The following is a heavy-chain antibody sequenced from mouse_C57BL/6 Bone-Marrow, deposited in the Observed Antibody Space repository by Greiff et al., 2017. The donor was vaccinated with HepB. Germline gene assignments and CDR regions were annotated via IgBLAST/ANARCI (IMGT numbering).Heavy chain of an antibody. CDR2: IDPETGGT. J-gene: IGHJ1*03. V-gene: IGHV1-15*01. Sequence: VQGVESGAELVRPGASVTLSCKASGYTFTDYEMHWVKQTPVHGLEWIGAIDPETGGTAYNQKFKGKAILTADKSSSTAYMELRSLTSEDSAVYYCTRRWLRRDWYFDVWGTGTTVTVSS. CDR1: GYTFTDYE. CDR3: TRRWLRRDWYFDV. D-gene: IGHD2-2*01.